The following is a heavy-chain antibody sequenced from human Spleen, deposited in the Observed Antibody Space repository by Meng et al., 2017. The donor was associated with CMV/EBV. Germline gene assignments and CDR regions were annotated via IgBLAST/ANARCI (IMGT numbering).Heavy chain of an antibody. J-gene: IGHJ3*02. CDR3: ARVGGPIIPYYYDSSSI. Sequence: SVKVSCKASGGTFSSYAISWVRQAPGQGLEWMGGITPIFGTANYAQKFQGRVTITTDESTSTAYMELSSLRSEDTAVYYCARVGGPIIPYYYDSSSIWGQGTMVTVSS. CDR2: ITPIFGTA. D-gene: IGHD3-22*01. V-gene: IGHV1-69*05. CDR1: GGTFSSYA.